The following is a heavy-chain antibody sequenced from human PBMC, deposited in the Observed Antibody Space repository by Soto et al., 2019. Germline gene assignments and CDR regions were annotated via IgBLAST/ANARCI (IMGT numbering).Heavy chain of an antibody. V-gene: IGHV3-21*01. Sequence: EVQLVESGGGLVKPGGSLRLSCAASGFTFSSYSMNWVRQAPGKGLEWVSSISSSSSYIYYADSVKGRFTISRDNAKNSLYLQMNSLRAEDTALYYCARGAPGIVGATPHFDYWGQGTLVTVSS. CDR2: ISSSSSYI. CDR3: ARGAPGIVGATPHFDY. CDR1: GFTFSSYS. D-gene: IGHD1-26*01. J-gene: IGHJ4*02.